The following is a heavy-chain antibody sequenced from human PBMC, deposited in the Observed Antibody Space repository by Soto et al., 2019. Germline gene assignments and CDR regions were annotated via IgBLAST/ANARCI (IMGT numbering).Heavy chain of an antibody. J-gene: IGHJ5*02. CDR3: ARENYGDYLNWFDP. V-gene: IGHV1-8*01. CDR2: MNPNSGNT. CDR1: GYTFTSYD. Sequence: ASVKVSCKASGYTFTSYDINWVRQATGQGLEWMGWMNPNSGNTGYAQKFQGRFTISRDNAKNSLYLQMNSLRDEDTAVYYCARENYGDYLNWFDPWGQGTLVTVSS. D-gene: IGHD4-17*01.